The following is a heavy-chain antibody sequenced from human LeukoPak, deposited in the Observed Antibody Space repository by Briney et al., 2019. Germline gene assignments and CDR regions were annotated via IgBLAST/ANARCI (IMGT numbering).Heavy chain of an antibody. D-gene: IGHD2-2*02. CDR3: ATYQPLLYTLDY. V-gene: IGHV4-59*01. J-gene: IGHJ4*02. Sequence: SETLSLTCTVSGGSISSYYWSWIRQPPGKGLEWIGYILYSGSTNYNPSLKSRVTISVDTSKNHFSLKLRSVTAADTAVYYCATYQPLLYTLDYWGQGTPVTVSS. CDR2: ILYSGST. CDR1: GGSISSYY.